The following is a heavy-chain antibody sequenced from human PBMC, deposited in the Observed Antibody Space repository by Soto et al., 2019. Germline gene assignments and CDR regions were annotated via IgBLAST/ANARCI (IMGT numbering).Heavy chain of an antibody. J-gene: IGHJ3*02. CDR1: GYRFTNYW. CDR3: ANTNSGYHYDALEX. D-gene: IGHD5-12*01. Sequence: GESLKISCKIAGYRFTNYWIGWVRQMPGKGLEWMGIVYPGDYETRYSPSFPGQVSISADKSIRTAYLQWSSLKASETAMYYCANTNSGYHYDALEXWGQGTMVTVS. CDR2: VYPGDYET. V-gene: IGHV5-51*01.